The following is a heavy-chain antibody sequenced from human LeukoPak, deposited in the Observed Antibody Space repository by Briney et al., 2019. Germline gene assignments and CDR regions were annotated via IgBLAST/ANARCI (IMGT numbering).Heavy chain of an antibody. D-gene: IGHD3-22*01. CDR2: IIPILGIA. CDR3: ARVSTDTYYYDSPYFDY. Sequence: GASVKVSCKASGGTFSSYAISWVRQAPRQGLEWMGRIIPILGIANYAQKFQGRVTITADKSTSTAYMELSSLRSEDTAVYYCARVSTDTYYYDSPYFDYWGQGTLVTVSS. J-gene: IGHJ4*02. CDR1: GGTFSSYA. V-gene: IGHV1-69*04.